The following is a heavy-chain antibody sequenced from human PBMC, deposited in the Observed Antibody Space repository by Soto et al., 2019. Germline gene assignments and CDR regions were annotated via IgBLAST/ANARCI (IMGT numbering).Heavy chain of an antibody. J-gene: IGHJ4*02. V-gene: IGHV3-30*03. D-gene: IGHD2-2*01. CDR2: ISHDGSNK. CDR1: GFTFSTYG. CDR3: AIYLFFMWVIVVLPPTSIDY. Sequence: GGSLRLSCAASGFTFSTYGMHWVRQAPGKGQEWVAVISHDGSNKFYADPVKGRFTISRDNSKNTKYLQMDSLRDEDTAVYYCAIYLFFMWVIVVLPPTSIDYWGQGTLVTVSS.